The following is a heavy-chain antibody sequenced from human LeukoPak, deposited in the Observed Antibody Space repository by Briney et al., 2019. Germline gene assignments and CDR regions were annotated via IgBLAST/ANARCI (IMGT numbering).Heavy chain of an antibody. CDR3: ARHVYSYGLRDAFDI. CDR1: GGSFSGYY. J-gene: IGHJ3*02. Sequence: ASETLSLTCAVYGGSFSGYYWSWIRQPPGKGLEWIGEINHSGSTNYNPSLKSRVTISVDTSKNQFSLNLRSVTAADTAMYFCARHVYSYGLRDAFDIWGQGTRVTVSS. D-gene: IGHD3-10*01. V-gene: IGHV4-34*01. CDR2: INHSGST.